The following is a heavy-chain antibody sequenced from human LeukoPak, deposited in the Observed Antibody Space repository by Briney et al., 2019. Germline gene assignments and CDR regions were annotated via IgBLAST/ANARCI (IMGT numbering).Heavy chain of an antibody. D-gene: IGHD2/OR15-2a*01. CDR2: ISGSGGST. Sequence: GGSLRLSCAASGFTFSSYAMSWVRQAPGKGLEWVSAISGSGGSTYYADSVKGRFTISKDNAKNTVSLQMNNLRAEDTAVYYCVTFYKTYWGRGTLVTVSS. V-gene: IGHV3-23*01. J-gene: IGHJ4*02. CDR1: GFTFSSYA. CDR3: VTFYKTY.